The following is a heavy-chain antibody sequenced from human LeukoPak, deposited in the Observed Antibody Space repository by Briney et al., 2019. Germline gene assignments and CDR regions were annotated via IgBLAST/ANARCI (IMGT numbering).Heavy chain of an antibody. V-gene: IGHV3-48*03. CDR2: ISSSGSTI. CDR3: ARGPPSYGDYLIDY. CDR1: GFTFSSYE. J-gene: IGHJ4*02. Sequence: GGSLRLSCAASGFTFSSYEMNWVRQAPGKGLEWVSYISSSGSTIYYADSVKGRFTISRDNAKNSLYLQMNSLRAEDTAVYYCARGPPSYGDYLIDYWGQGTLVTVSS. D-gene: IGHD4-17*01.